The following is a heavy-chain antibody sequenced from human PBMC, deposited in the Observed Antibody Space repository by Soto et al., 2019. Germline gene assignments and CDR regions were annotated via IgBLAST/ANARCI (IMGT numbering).Heavy chain of an antibody. CDR1: GFIFRSYG. CDR3: TKDPGFDY. J-gene: IGHJ4*01. CDR2: TSYDGRNT. V-gene: IGHV3-30*18. Sequence: QVQLVESGGGVVQPGRSLRLSCAASGFIFRSYGMHWVRQAPGKGLEWVAATSYDGRNTYYADSVKGRFTISRDNSKNTLYLKMDSMRAEDTAVYYWTKDPGFDYWGHGTLVNVSS.